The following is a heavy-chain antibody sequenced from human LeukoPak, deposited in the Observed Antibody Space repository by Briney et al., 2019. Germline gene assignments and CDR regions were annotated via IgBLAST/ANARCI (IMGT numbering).Heavy chain of an antibody. CDR3: ATVLVSGGYSYGYGYFDY. D-gene: IGHD5-18*01. V-gene: IGHV1-24*01. CDR2: FDPEDGET. J-gene: IGHJ4*02. CDR1: GYTLTELS. Sequence: ASVKVSCKVSGYTLTELSMHWVRQAPGKGLEWMGGFDPEDGETIYAQKFQGRVTMTEDTSTDTAYMELSSLRSEDTAVYYCATVLVSGGYSYGYGYFDYWGQGTLVTVSS.